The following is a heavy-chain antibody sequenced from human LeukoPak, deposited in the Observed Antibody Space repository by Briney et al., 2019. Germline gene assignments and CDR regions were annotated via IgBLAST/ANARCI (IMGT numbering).Heavy chain of an antibody. Sequence: ASVKVSCKASGYTFTSYDINWVRQATGQGLEWMGWMNPNSGNTGYAQKFPGRVTMTRNTSISTAYMELSSLRSEDTAVYYCARDVGYCSGGSCWRGGNWFDPWGQGTLVTVSS. J-gene: IGHJ5*02. V-gene: IGHV1-8*01. CDR3: ARDVGYCSGGSCWRGGNWFDP. CDR1: GYTFTSYD. CDR2: MNPNSGNT. D-gene: IGHD2-15*01.